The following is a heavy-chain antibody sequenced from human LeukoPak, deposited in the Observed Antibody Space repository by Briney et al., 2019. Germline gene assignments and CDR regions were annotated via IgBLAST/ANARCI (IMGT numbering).Heavy chain of an antibody. D-gene: IGHD5-18*01. Sequence: NPSETLSLTCAVYGGSFSGYYWSWLRQPPGKGLEWIGEINHSGSTNYNPSLKSRVTISVDTSKNQFSLTLGSVTAADTAVYYCARVRLWLRGPDYWGQGTLVTVSS. CDR1: GGSFSGYY. V-gene: IGHV4-34*01. J-gene: IGHJ4*02. CDR2: INHSGST. CDR3: ARVRLWLRGPDY.